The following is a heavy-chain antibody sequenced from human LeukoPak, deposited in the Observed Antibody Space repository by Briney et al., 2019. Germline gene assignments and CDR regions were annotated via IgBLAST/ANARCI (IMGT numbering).Heavy chain of an antibody. V-gene: IGHV3-9*01. Sequence: QPGRSLRLSCAASGFTFDDYAMHWVRQAPGKGLEWVSGISWNSGNIGYADSVKGRFTISRDNAKNSLFLQMNTLRAEDTALYYCAKDCHYGEDYFYGMDVWGQGTTVTVSS. CDR3: AKDCHYGEDYFYGMDV. J-gene: IGHJ6*02. CDR2: ISWNSGNI. D-gene: IGHD4-17*01. CDR1: GFTFDDYA.